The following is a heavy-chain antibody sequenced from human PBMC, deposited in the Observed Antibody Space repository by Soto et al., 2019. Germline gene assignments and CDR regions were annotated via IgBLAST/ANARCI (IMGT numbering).Heavy chain of an antibody. V-gene: IGHV4-61*01. CDR2: IYYIGTT. J-gene: IGHJ3*02. CDR1: GGSVSSGRYY. Sequence: SETLSLTCTVSGGSVSSGRYYWSWIRQPPGKGLEWIGHIYYIGTTHYSPSLKSRVTISLDTSKNQFSLRLSSVTAADTAVHYCARSGSNSGADAFDTWGQGTMVTVSS. CDR3: ARSGSNSGADAFDT. D-gene: IGHD5-18*01.